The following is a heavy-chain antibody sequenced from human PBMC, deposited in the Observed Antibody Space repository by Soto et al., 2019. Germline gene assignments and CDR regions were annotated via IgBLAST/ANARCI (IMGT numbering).Heavy chain of an antibody. Sequence: PGESLKISCKGSRYSFTNYWIAWVRQMPGKGLEWMGIIYPGDSDSRYSPSFQGQVTISADKSISTAYLQWSSLKASDTAIYYCARPRSGSYRLDYYGMDVWRQGTTVTVS. CDR1: RYSFTNYW. CDR2: IYPGDSDS. J-gene: IGHJ6*02. D-gene: IGHD3-10*01. V-gene: IGHV5-51*01. CDR3: ARPRSGSYRLDYYGMDV.